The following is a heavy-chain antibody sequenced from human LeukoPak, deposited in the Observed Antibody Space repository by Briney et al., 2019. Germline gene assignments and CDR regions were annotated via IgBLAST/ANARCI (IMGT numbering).Heavy chain of an antibody. D-gene: IGHD6-13*01. CDR2: IIPILGIA. Sequence: GASVKVSCKASGGTFISYAISWVRQAPGQGLEWMGRIIPILGIANYAQKFQGRVTITADKSTSTAYMELSSLRSEDTAVYYCARDEAAAGLYYYYYGMDVWGQGTTVTVSS. J-gene: IGHJ6*02. CDR3: ARDEAAAGLYYYYYGMDV. V-gene: IGHV1-69*04. CDR1: GGTFISYA.